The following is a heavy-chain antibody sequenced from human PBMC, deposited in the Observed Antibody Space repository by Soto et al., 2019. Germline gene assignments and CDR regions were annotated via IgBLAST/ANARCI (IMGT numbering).Heavy chain of an antibody. Sequence: GGSLRLSCAASGFTFDDYAMHWVRQAPGKGLEWVSGISWNSGSIGYADSVKGRFTISRDNAKNSLYLQMNSLRAEDTALYYCAKDIHHLWGITGTTSYFDYWGQGTLVTVSS. CDR1: GFTFDDYA. CDR2: ISWNSGSI. V-gene: IGHV3-9*01. J-gene: IGHJ4*02. CDR3: AKDIHHLWGITGTTSYFDY. D-gene: IGHD1-7*01.